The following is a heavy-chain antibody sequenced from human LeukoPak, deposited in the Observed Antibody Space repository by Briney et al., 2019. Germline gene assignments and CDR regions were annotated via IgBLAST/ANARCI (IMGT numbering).Heavy chain of an antibody. CDR1: GGSISSSSYY. D-gene: IGHD3-10*01. CDR2: IYYSGST. Sequence: PSETLSLTCTVSGGSISSSSYYWGWIRQPPGKGLEWIGSIYYSGSTYYNPSLKSRVTISVDTSKNQFSLKLSSVTAADTAVYYCARHALELSYYFDYWGQGTLVTVSS. CDR3: ARHALELSYYFDY. J-gene: IGHJ4*02. V-gene: IGHV4-39*01.